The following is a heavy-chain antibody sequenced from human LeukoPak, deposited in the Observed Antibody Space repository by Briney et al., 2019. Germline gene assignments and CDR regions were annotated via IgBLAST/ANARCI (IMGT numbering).Heavy chain of an antibody. D-gene: IGHD6-19*01. CDR3: ARLHLVSTGWHPMADS. CDR1: GGSFTDYY. Sequence: KSSETLSLTCAVYGGSFTDYYWSWIRQPPGKGLEWIGEINHSGSTNYNPSLKSRVTISVDTSKNQFSLKLSSVTAADTAVYYCARLHLVSTGWHPMADSWGQGTLVTVSS. J-gene: IGHJ4*02. CDR2: INHSGST. V-gene: IGHV4-34*01.